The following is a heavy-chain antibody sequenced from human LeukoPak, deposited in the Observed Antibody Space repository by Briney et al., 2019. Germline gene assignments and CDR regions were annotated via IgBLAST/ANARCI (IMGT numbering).Heavy chain of an antibody. Sequence: ASVKVSCKASHYTFTNFFITWVRQAPGQGLEWMGWISPYNGNTNYAQNLQGRVTLTTDTSTNTAYMELRSLTSDDTAVYYCAKVGAPSYYFHYWGQGTLVTVSS. CDR1: HYTFTNFF. CDR2: ISPYNGNT. J-gene: IGHJ4*02. CDR3: AKVGAPSYYFHY. V-gene: IGHV1-18*01.